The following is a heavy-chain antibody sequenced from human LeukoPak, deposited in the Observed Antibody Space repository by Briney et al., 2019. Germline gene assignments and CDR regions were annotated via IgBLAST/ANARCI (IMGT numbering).Heavy chain of an antibody. V-gene: IGHV3-23*01. CDR2: ISGSGGST. Sequence: GGSLRLSCAASGFTFSSYAMSWVRQAPGKGLEWVSAISGSGGSTYYADSVKGRFTISRDNSKNTLYLQMNSLRAEDTAVYYCAKVGTGYSSGWYNYWGQGTLVTASS. CDR1: GFTFSSYA. CDR3: AKVGTGYSSGWYNY. D-gene: IGHD6-19*01. J-gene: IGHJ4*02.